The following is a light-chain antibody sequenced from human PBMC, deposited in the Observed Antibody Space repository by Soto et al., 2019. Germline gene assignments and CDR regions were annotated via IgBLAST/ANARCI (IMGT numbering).Light chain of an antibody. CDR2: KAS. J-gene: IGKJ2*01. CDR3: QQYNSYSYT. CDR1: QSISSW. V-gene: IGKV1-5*03. Sequence: DIQMTQSPSTLSASVGDRVTITCRASQSISSWLAWYQQKPGKAPKLLIYKASSLRSGVPSRFSGSGAGTECTLTISSLQPVDFATYYCQQYNSYSYTFGQGTKLHIK.